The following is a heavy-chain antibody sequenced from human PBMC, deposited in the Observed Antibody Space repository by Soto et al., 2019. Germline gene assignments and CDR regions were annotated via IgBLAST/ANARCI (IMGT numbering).Heavy chain of an antibody. D-gene: IGHD2-15*01. J-gene: IGHJ3*01. CDR2: IYPGDSDT. CDR1: GYTFTSYW. CDR3: ARPYCSGGSCYSDDFDD. V-gene: IGHV5-51*01. Sequence: GESLKISCKASGYTFTSYWIGWVRQMPEKGLEWMGIIYPGDSDTRYSPSFQGQVTISVDKSISTAYLQWIRLKASDSAIYYCARPYCSGGSCYSDDFDDWGQGTMVTVSS.